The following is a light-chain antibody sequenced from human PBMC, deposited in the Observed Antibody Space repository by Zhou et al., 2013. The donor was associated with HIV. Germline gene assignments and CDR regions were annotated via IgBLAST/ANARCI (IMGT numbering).Light chain of an antibody. CDR1: QNVKNY. CDR3: QQRSNWPIT. J-gene: IGKJ5*01. V-gene: IGKV3-11*01. CDR2: DAF. Sequence: EIVLAQSPPTLSLSPGERATLSCRAGQNVKNYLGWYQQKPGQAPRLLIYDAFNRAPGIPARFSGSGSGTDFTLTISSLEPEDFGVYYCQQRSNWPITFGQGTRLEI.